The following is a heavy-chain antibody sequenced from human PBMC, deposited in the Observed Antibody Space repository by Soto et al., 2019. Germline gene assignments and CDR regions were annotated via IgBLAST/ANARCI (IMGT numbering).Heavy chain of an antibody. CDR1: GGSISSYY. Sequence: SETLSPTCTVSGGSISSYYWSWIRQPPGKGLEWIGYIYYSGSTNYNPSLKSRVTISVDTSKNQFSLKLSSVTAADTAVYYCARDLHGSGSYYLGIVTRGYYYYYMDVWGKGTTVTVSS. J-gene: IGHJ6*03. CDR3: ARDLHGSGSYYLGIVTRGYYYYYMDV. D-gene: IGHD3-10*01. V-gene: IGHV4-59*01. CDR2: IYYSGST.